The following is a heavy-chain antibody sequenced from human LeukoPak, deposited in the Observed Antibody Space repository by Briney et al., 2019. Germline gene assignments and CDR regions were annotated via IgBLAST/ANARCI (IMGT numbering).Heavy chain of an antibody. CDR3: ARGGAMVRGVSPLDY. D-gene: IGHD3-10*01. V-gene: IGHV3-21*01. CDR1: GFTFSNYI. CDR2: ISSSGSYI. J-gene: IGHJ4*02. Sequence: GGSLRLSCAASGFTFSNYIINWVRQAPGRGLEWVSSISSSGSYINYADSVKGRFTISRDNAKNSLYLQMNSLRAEDTAVYYCARGGAMVRGVSPLDYWGQGSLVTVSS.